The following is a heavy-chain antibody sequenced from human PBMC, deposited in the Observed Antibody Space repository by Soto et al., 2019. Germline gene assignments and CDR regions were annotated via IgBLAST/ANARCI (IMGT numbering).Heavy chain of an antibody. CDR3: AKDRDGDYVRFDY. V-gene: IGHV3-30*18. CDR1: GFTFSSYG. CDR2: ISYDGSNK. Sequence: QVQLVESGGGVVQPGRSLRLSCAASGFTFSSYGMHWVRQAPGKGLEWVAVISYDGSNKYYEDSVKGRFTISRDNSKNTLYLQMNSLRAEDTAVYYCAKDRDGDYVRFDYWGQGTLVTVSS. D-gene: IGHD4-17*01. J-gene: IGHJ4*02.